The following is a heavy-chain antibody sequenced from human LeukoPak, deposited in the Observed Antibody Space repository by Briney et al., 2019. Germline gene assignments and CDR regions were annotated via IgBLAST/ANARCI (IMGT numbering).Heavy chain of an antibody. Sequence: GGSQRLSCAASGFTFSDYGMHWVRQAPGKGLEWVALIRYDGSNEYYADSVKGRFTISRDSSKSTLYLQMNSLRAEDTAVYYCAKELTVGTTSKNLDYWGQGTLVTVSS. CDR1: GFTFSDYG. CDR3: AKELTVGTTSKNLDY. CDR2: IRYDGSNE. D-gene: IGHD1-26*01. J-gene: IGHJ4*02. V-gene: IGHV3-30*02.